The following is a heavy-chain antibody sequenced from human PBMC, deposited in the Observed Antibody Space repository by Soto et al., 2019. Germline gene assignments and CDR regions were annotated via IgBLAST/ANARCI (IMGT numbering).Heavy chain of an antibody. V-gene: IGHV4-39*01. CDR2: IYYSGST. CDR1: GGSISSSSYY. Sequence: SETLSLTCTVSGGSISSSSYYWGWIRQPPGKGLEWIGSIYYSGSTYYNPSLKSRVTISVDTSKNQFSLKLSSVTAADTAVYYCARQEGSPTIFDYWGQGTLVTVSS. J-gene: IGHJ4*02. CDR3: ARQEGSPTIFDY. D-gene: IGHD6-13*01.